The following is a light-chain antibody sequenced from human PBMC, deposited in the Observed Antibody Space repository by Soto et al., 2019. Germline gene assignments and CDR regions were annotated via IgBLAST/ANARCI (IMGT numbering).Light chain of an antibody. CDR1: QGISTY. CDR2: LAS. J-gene: IGKJ5*01. Sequence: DIQLTQSPSFLSASVGDRVTITCRASQGISTYLAWYQQKPGKAPKLLIYLASTLQSGVPSRFSGSGSGTEFTLTISSLQPEDFATYYCQQFTSYLITFGQGTRLEMK. V-gene: IGKV1-9*01. CDR3: QQFTSYLIT.